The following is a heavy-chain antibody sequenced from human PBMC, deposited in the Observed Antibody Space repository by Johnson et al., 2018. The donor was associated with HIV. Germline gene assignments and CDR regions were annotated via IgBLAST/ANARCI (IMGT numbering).Heavy chain of an antibody. CDR3: AKDSSVLLCFDI. D-gene: IGHD3-10*01. CDR1: GFTFSSYG. J-gene: IGHJ3*02. Sequence: QVQLVESGGGVVQSGGSLRPSCAASGFTFSSYGMHWVRQAPGKGLEGVQFIRYEGRNKYYGDADKGRFTISRDNSKNSLYLQMNSLKAEDTAVYYCAKDSSVLLCFDIWGQVTMVTVSS. V-gene: IGHV3-30*02. CDR2: IRYEGRNK.